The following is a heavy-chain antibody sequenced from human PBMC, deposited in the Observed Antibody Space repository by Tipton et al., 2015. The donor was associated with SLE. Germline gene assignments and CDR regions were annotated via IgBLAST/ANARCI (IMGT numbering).Heavy chain of an antibody. CDR2: IYYSGST. CDR1: GGSISSGGYY. CDR3: ARRGYCSGGNCYSTRYYSDMYV. Sequence: TLSLTCTVSGGSISSGGYYWSWIRQHPGKGLEWIGYIYYSGSTYYNPSLKSRVTISVDTSKNQFSLKLNSVTAADTAVYYCARRGYCSGGNCYSTRYYSDMYVWGQGATVTVSS. D-gene: IGHD2-15*01. V-gene: IGHV4-31*03. J-gene: IGHJ6*02.